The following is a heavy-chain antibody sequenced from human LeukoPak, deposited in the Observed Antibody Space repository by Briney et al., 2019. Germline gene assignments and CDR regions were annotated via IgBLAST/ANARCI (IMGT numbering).Heavy chain of an antibody. CDR3: ARAGGFFYDYVWGSYGY. Sequence: SETLSLTCTVSGGSISSYYWSWIRQPPGKGLEWIGEINHSGSTNYNPSLKSRVTISVDTSKNQFSLKLSSVTAADTAVYYCARAGGFFYDYVWGSYGYWGQGTLVTVSS. CDR1: GGSISSYY. V-gene: IGHV4-34*01. D-gene: IGHD3-16*01. J-gene: IGHJ4*02. CDR2: INHSGST.